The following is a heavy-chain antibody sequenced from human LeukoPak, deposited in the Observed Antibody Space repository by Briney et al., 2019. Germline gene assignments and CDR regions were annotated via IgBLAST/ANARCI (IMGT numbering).Heavy chain of an antibody. CDR2: ISDSGGST. Sequence: GGSLRLSCAASGFTFSSYAMSWVRQAPGKGLEWVSIISDSGGSTYYADSVKGRFTISRDNSKSTLYLQMNSLRAEDTAVYYCASVLWFGGIFFDYWGQGTLVTVSS. CDR1: GFTFSSYA. J-gene: IGHJ4*02. CDR3: ASVLWFGGIFFDY. V-gene: IGHV3-23*01. D-gene: IGHD3-10*01.